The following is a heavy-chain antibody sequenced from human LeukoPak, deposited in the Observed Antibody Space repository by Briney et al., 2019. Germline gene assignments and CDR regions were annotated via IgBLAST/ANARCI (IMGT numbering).Heavy chain of an antibody. D-gene: IGHD3-22*01. Sequence: GGSLRLSCAASGFTFSSYGMHWVRQAPGKGLEWVAVIWYDGSNKYYADSVKGRFTISRDNSKNTLYLQMNSLRAEDTAVYYCARGDSSGYFYRGGLIYWGQGTLVTVSS. CDR1: GFTFSSYG. J-gene: IGHJ4*02. CDR3: ARGDSSGYFYRGGLIY. CDR2: IWYDGSNK. V-gene: IGHV3-33*01.